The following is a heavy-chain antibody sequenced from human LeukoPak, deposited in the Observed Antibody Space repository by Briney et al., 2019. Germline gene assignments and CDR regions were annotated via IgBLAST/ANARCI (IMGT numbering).Heavy chain of an antibody. CDR2: IIPIFGTA. D-gene: IGHD3-10*01. CDR1: GGTFSSYA. V-gene: IGHV1-69*13. J-gene: IGHJ4*02. Sequence: SVKVSCKTSGGTFSSYAISWVRQAPGQGLEWMGGIIPIFGTANYAQKFQGRVTITADESTSTAYMELSSLRSEDTAVYYCARGYYYGQRGYFDYWGQGTLVTVSS. CDR3: ARGYYYGQRGYFDY.